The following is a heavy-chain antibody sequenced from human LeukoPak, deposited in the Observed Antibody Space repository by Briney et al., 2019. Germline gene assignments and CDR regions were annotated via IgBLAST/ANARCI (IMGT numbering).Heavy chain of an antibody. V-gene: IGHV1-2*02. CDR1: GYSFTDYY. CDR2: INPKGGGI. J-gene: IGHJ5*02. D-gene: IGHD2-21*02. Sequence: GASVKVSCKASGYSFTDYYIHWARQAPGQGLEWMGWINPKGGGINYAPEFQGRVTMTRDTSITTAYMELSSLRSDDTAMYYCARDTCDGGDCFSWFDPWGQGTLVTVSS. CDR3: ARDTCDGGDCFSWFDP.